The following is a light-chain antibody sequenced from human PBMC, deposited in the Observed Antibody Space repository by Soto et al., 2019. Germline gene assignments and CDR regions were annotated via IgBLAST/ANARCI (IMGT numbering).Light chain of an antibody. CDR1: QSLLHSNGYNY. V-gene: IGKV2-28*01. J-gene: IGKJ5*01. Sequence: DIVMTQSPLSLPVTPGEPASISCRSSQSLLHSNGYNYLDWYLQKPGQSPQLLIYLGSNRASGVPDRFSGSGSGTDFTLKISRVEAEDVGVYYCMQALQTPITFGKGKRLEI. CDR2: LGS. CDR3: MQALQTPIT.